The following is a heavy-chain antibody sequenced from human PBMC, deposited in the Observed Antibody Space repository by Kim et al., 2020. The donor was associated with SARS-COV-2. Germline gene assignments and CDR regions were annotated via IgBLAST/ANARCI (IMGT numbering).Heavy chain of an antibody. Sequence: SETLSLTCTVSGGSISSYYWSWIRQPPGKGLEWIGYIYYSGSTNYNPSLKSRVTISVDTSKNQFSLKLSSVTAADTAVYYCARLSPWGYKFVAYWGQGTLVTVSS. V-gene: IGHV4-59*01. CDR3: ARLSPWGYKFVAY. J-gene: IGHJ4*02. CDR2: IYYSGST. CDR1: GGSISSYY. D-gene: IGHD5-12*01.